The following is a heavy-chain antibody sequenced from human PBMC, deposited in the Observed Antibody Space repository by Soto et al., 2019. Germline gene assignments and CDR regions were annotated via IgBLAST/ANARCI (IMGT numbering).Heavy chain of an antibody. J-gene: IGHJ4*02. V-gene: IGHV3-23*01. D-gene: IGHD2-2*01. CDR2: ISGGGGT. CDR3: AKGVRSSSCYACFDC. Sequence: GGSLRLSCAASAFTFSDYAMSWVRQAPGKGLEWVSGISGGGGTSYADSVKGRFTIARDNSQSTRYLQMNSLRAEDTAMYYCAKGVRSSSCYACFDCWGQGTLVTVSS. CDR1: AFTFSDYA.